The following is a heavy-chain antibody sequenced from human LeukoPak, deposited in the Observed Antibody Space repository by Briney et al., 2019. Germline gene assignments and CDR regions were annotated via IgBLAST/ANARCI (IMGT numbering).Heavy chain of an antibody. Sequence: PSETLSLTCTVSGGSISTYYWSWIRQPPGKGLEWIGYIYYSGSAKYNPSLKSRVTISVDTSKNQFSLKLSSVTAADTAVYYCARSYGSGNYFDYWGQGNLVTVSS. CDR3: ARSYGSGNYFDY. J-gene: IGHJ4*02. D-gene: IGHD3-10*01. CDR2: IYYSGSA. CDR1: GGSISTYY. V-gene: IGHV4-59*01.